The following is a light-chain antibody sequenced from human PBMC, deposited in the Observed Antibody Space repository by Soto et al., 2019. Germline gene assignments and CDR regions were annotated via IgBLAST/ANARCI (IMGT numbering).Light chain of an antibody. J-gene: IGLJ1*01. Sequence: QSVLTQPPSASGSPGQSVTISCTGTSSDVGGYDYVSWYQQRPGKAPKLLIHEVTKRPSGVPDRFSGSKSGNTASLTVSGLQAEDESDYYCSSYAGRTLYVFRTGTKATV. CDR3: SSYAGRTLYV. CDR2: EVT. V-gene: IGLV2-8*01. CDR1: SSDVGGYDY.